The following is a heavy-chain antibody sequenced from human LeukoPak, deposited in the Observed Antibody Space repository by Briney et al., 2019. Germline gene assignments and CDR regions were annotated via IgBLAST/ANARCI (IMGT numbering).Heavy chain of an antibody. CDR2: INPSGGSR. D-gene: IGHD1-26*01. J-gene: IGHJ3*02. V-gene: IGHV1-46*01. CDR1: GYTFTRYY. Sequence: ASVKVSCKVSGYTFTRYYMHWVRQAPGQGLEWMGIINPSGGSRSYAQKFQGRVTMTRDTSTSTVYMELSSLRSEDTAVYYCARGSIVGAKTLGFGAFDIWGQGTMVTVSS. CDR3: ARGSIVGAKTLGFGAFDI.